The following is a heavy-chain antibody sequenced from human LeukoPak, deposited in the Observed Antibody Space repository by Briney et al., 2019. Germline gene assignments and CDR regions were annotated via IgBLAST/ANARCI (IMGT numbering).Heavy chain of an antibody. Sequence: ASVKVSCKASGYTLTSYSISWVRQAPGQGPEWMGWISAYNGNTDLAQKLQGRVTMTTDTSTSTAYMELRSLRSDDTAVYYCARGQYFDFWGQGALVTVSS. CDR1: GYTLTSYS. J-gene: IGHJ4*02. CDR2: ISAYNGNT. CDR3: ARGQYFDF. V-gene: IGHV1-18*01.